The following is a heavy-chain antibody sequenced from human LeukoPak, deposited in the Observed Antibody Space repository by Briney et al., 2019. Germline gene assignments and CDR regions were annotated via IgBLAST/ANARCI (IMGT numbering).Heavy chain of an antibody. CDR3: ARGYSGYDFLY. CDR1: GGSISSYY. J-gene: IGHJ4*02. V-gene: IGHV4-59*08. D-gene: IGHD5-12*01. Sequence: PSETLSLTYTDPGGSISSYYWSWIRQPPGKGLWWIGYIYYSGSTNYNPSLKSRVTISVDTSKNQFSLKLSSVTAADTAVYYCARGYSGYDFLYWGQGTLVTVSS. CDR2: IYYSGST.